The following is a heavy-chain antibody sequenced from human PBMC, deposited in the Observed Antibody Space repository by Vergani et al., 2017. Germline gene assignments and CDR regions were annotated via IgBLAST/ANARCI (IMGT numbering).Heavy chain of an antibody. CDR3: VSAAGSRWWDGMDV. J-gene: IGHJ6*02. CDR2: ISYDGSNK. CDR1: GFTFSSYG. V-gene: IGHV3-30*03. Sequence: VQLLESGGGLVQPGGSLRLSCAASGFTFSSYGMHWVRQAPGKGLEWVAVISYDGSNKYYADSVKGRFTISRDNSKNTLYLQMNSLRAEDTAVYYCVSAAGSRWWDGMDVWGQGTTVTVSS. D-gene: IGHD6-13*01.